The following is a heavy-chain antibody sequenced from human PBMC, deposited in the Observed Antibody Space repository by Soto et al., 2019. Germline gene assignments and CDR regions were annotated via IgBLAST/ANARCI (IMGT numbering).Heavy chain of an antibody. D-gene: IGHD3-16*02. V-gene: IGHV2-5*02. CDR2: IYWDNDK. CDR3: AHLTITYGGVIGLDAFDI. J-gene: IGHJ3*02. CDR1: GFSLSPIGVG. Sequence: QITLKESGPTLVHPTQPVTLTCTFSGFSLSPIGVGVGWIRQPPGKALEWIAVIYWDNDKRYSPSLRNRLTITKDISRNLVVLTMTNMDPVDTATYYCAHLTITYGGVIGLDAFDIWGQGTLVT.